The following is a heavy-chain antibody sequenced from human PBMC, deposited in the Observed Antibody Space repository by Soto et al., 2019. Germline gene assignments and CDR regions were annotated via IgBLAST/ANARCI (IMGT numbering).Heavy chain of an antibody. CDR1: GGSFSGYY. CDR3: ARGQVDYDSSGYSPTFDY. CDR2: INHSGST. Sequence: SETLSLTCAVYGGSFSGYYWSWIRQPPGKGLEWIGEINHSGSTNYNPSLKSRVTISVDTSKNQFSLKLSSVTAADTAVYYCARGQVDYDSSGYSPTFDYWGQGTLVTVSS. V-gene: IGHV4-34*01. J-gene: IGHJ4*02. D-gene: IGHD3-22*01.